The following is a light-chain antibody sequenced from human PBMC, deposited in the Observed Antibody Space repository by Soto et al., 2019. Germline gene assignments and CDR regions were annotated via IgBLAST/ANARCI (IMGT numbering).Light chain of an antibody. Sequence: QSALTQPASVSGSPGQSITISCTGTSSDVGGYNYVSWYQQHPGKAPKLIIYEVSNRPSGVSNRFSGSKSGNTASLTISGLQAEDEADYYCSSYTSSSTPVVFXTGTKVTVL. J-gene: IGLJ1*01. CDR3: SSYTSSSTPVV. CDR2: EVS. CDR1: SSDVGGYNY. V-gene: IGLV2-14*01.